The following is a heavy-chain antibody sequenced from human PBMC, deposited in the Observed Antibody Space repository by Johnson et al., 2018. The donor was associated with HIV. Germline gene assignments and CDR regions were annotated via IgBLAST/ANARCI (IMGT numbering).Heavy chain of an antibody. Sequence: QMLLVESGGGVVQPGGSLRLSCAASGFTFSSYGMHWVRQAPGKGLEWVVFIRYDGSNKYYADSVKGRFTISRDNSKNTLYLQMNSLRAEDTAVYYCARDVNYYDRSGSYGLHGAFDIWGQGTMVTVSS. CDR1: GFTFSSYG. J-gene: IGHJ3*02. V-gene: IGHV3-30*02. D-gene: IGHD3-22*01. CDR3: ARDVNYYDRSGSYGLHGAFDI. CDR2: IRYDGSNK.